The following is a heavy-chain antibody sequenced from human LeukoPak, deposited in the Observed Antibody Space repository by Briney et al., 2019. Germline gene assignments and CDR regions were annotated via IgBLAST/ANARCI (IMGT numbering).Heavy chain of an antibody. CDR2: INPSGGST. D-gene: IGHD3-3*01. CDR3: ARDRNTIFGVVIYWFDP. CDR1: GYTFTSYY. J-gene: IGHJ5*02. V-gene: IGHV1-46*01. Sequence: VASVKVSFKASGYTFTSYYMHWVRQAPGQGLEWMGIINPSGGSTSYAQKFQGRVTMTRDTSTSTVYMELSSLRSEDTAVYYCARDRNTIFGVVIYWFDPWGQGTLVTVSS.